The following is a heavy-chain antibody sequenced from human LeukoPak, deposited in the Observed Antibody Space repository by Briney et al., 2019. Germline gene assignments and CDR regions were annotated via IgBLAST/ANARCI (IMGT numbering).Heavy chain of an antibody. CDR3: ARGKGVDY. CDR1: GFSFSSYS. V-gene: IGHV3-21*01. CDR2: ISGSSSYI. J-gene: IGHJ4*02. Sequence: PGGSLRLSCAASGFSFSSYSMNWVRQAPGKGLEWVSAISGSSSYIYYADSVKGRFTISRDNARNSLYLQMNSLRAEDTAVYYCARGKGVDYWGQGILVTVSS.